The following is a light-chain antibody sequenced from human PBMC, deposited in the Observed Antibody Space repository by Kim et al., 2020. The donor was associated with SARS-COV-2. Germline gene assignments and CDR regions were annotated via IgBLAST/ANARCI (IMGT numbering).Light chain of an antibody. CDR3: QQYGSSLIT. CDR1: QSVSSSY. J-gene: IGKJ5*01. V-gene: IGKV3-20*01. Sequence: PGERATLACRASQSVSSSYLAWYQQKPGQAPRLLIYGASSRATGIPDRFSGSGSGTDFTLTISRLEPEDFAVYYCQQYGSSLITFGEGTRLGIK. CDR2: GAS.